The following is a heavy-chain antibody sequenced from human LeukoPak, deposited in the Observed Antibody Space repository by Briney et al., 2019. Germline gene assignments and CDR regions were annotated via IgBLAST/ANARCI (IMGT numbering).Heavy chain of an antibody. CDR1: GYSFTNYW. Sequence: GESLKISCKGSGYSFTNYWIAWVRQMPGKVLEWMGIIYPGDSDTRYSPSFRGQVTISADKSISTASLQWSSLEASDTAMYYCARSYSRTYYTAFDVWGQGTMVTVSS. CDR2: IYPGDSDT. V-gene: IGHV5-51*01. D-gene: IGHD1-26*01. J-gene: IGHJ3*01. CDR3: ARSYSRTYYTAFDV.